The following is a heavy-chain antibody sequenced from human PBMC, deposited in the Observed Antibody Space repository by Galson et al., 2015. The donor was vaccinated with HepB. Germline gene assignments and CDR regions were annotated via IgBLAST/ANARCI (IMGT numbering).Heavy chain of an antibody. Sequence: SVKVSCKASGGTFSSYAISWVRQAPGQGLEWMGGIIPILGIANYAQKFQGRVTITADKSTSTAYMELSSLRSEDTAVYYCARSNTVVAATSYYFDYWGQGTLVTVSS. J-gene: IGHJ4*02. CDR1: GGTFSSYA. D-gene: IGHD2-15*01. CDR3: ARSNTVVAATSYYFDY. V-gene: IGHV1-69*10. CDR2: IIPILGIA.